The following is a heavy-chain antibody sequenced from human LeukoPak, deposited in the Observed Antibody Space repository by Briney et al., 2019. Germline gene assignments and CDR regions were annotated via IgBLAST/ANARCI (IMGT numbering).Heavy chain of an antibody. J-gene: IGHJ4*02. CDR1: GFTFSSYW. V-gene: IGHV3-74*01. D-gene: IGHD3-10*01. Sequence: GGSLRLSCAASGFTFSSYWMHWVRHAPGKGLVWVSRINSDGSSTSYADSVKGQFTISRDNAKNTLYLQMNSLRAEDTAVYYCARVLVRGVIDDYWGQGTLVTVSS. CDR3: ARVLVRGVIDDY. CDR2: INSDGSST.